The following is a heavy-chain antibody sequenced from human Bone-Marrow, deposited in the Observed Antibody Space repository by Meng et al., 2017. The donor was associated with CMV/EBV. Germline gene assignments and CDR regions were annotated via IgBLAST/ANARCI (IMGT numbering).Heavy chain of an antibody. D-gene: IGHD3-22*01. CDR3: ARILTDYYDSTGFQYYFDY. J-gene: IGHJ4*02. V-gene: IGHV1-18*01. Sequence: YTFPGYALSWVRQAPGQGLEWMGWISADNRHNAQKFQGRVTLTTDTSTSTTYMELRSLMSDDTAVYHCARILTDYYDSTGFQYYFDYWGQGSLVTVSS. CDR1: YTFPGYA. CDR2: ISADNRH.